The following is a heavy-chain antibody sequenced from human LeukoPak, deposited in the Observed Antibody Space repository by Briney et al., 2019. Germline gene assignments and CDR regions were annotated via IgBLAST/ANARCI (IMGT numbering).Heavy chain of an antibody. Sequence: ASVKVSCKASGYTFSSYGISWVRQAPGQGLEWMGWISAYNGNTNYAQKLQGRVTMTTDTSTSTAYMELRSLRSDDTAMYYCASNDLDWYGGNCHLDDYWGQGTLVTVSS. V-gene: IGHV1-18*01. J-gene: IGHJ4*02. D-gene: IGHD2-15*01. CDR2: ISAYNGNT. CDR1: GYTFSSYG. CDR3: ASNDLDWYGGNCHLDDY.